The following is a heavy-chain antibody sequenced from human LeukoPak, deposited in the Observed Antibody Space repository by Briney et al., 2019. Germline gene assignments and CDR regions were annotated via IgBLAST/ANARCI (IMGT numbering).Heavy chain of an antibody. V-gene: IGHV4-38-2*02. Sequence: SETLSLTCTVSGYSISSDYYWDWIRQPPGRGLEWIGSIYHSGSTYYNPSLKSRVTISIDTSKNQFSLKLSSVTAADTAVYYCAKRYCSNTNCYDDRGAFDYWGQGTLVTVSS. CDR2: IYHSGST. CDR3: AKRYCSNTNCYDDRGAFDY. CDR1: GYSISSDYY. J-gene: IGHJ4*02. D-gene: IGHD2-2*01.